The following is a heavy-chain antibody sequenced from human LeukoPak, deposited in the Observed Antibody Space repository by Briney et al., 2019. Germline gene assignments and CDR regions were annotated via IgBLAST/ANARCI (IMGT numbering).Heavy chain of an antibody. D-gene: IGHD5-18*01. J-gene: IGHJ3*01. V-gene: IGHV1-69*04. CDR3: ARDQGDNSYGYYAIWYAFDV. Sequence: ASVKVSCKASGGTFNNYAISWVRQAPGQGLEWMGRIVPILGIANYVQEFQGRLIITADKATSSAYMELSSLKSEDTAVYYCARDQGDNSYGYYAIWYAFDVWGQGTMVTVSS. CDR2: IVPILGIA. CDR1: GGTFNNYA.